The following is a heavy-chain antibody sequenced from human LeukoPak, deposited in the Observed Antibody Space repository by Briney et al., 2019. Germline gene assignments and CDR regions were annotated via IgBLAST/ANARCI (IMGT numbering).Heavy chain of an antibody. CDR3: ARDGGDYGVLFDY. Sequence: GGSLRLSCAASGFTVSSNYMSWVRQAPGKGLEWVSVIYSGGSTYYADSVKGRFTISRDNSKNTLYLQMNSLRAEDTAVYYCARDGGDYGVLFDYWGKGTLVTVSS. J-gene: IGHJ4*02. CDR1: GFTVSSNY. CDR2: IYSGGST. V-gene: IGHV3-66*01. D-gene: IGHD4-17*01.